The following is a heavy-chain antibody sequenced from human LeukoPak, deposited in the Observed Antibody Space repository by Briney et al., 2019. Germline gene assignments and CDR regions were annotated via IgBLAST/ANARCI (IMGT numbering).Heavy chain of an antibody. J-gene: IGHJ4*02. CDR1: GGSLSGAY. CDR3: ARDPCSTINCPLRF. CDR2: INHSGRT. D-gene: IGHD2/OR15-2a*01. Sequence: SETLSLTCTVSGGSLSGAYCTWIRQSPGKGLEWIGEINHSGRTNYNPSLEGRVSISLDSSQGQFSLILRFVTAADTAVYYCARDPCSTINCPLRFWGQGSLVTVSS. V-gene: IGHV4-34*01.